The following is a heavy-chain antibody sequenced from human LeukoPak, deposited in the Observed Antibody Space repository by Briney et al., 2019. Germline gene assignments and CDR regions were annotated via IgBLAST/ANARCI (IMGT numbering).Heavy chain of an antibody. Sequence: APVKASCKPSGYTFTSYYMHWVPEAPGHGLEWMGIINPSGCSTSYAQKFHARVTMTRDTSTSTVYMELSSLRSEDTAVYYCARDPREITMVPGRYYYYGMDVWGQGTTVTVSS. J-gene: IGHJ6*02. CDR2: INPSGCST. V-gene: IGHV1-46*01. CDR3: ARDPREITMVPGRYYYYGMDV. D-gene: IGHD3-10*01. CDR1: GYTFTSYY.